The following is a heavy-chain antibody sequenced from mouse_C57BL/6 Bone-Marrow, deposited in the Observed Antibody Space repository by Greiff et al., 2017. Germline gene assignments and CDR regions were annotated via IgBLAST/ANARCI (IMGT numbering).Heavy chain of an antibody. J-gene: IGHJ4*01. CDR3: ACSSYAMDY. CDR1: GFTFSDYG. CDR2: ISSGSSTT. D-gene: IGHD1-1*01. V-gene: IGHV5-17*01. Sequence: EVMLVESGGGLVKPGGSLQLSCAASGFTFSDYGMNWVRQAPEKGLEWVAYISSGSSTTYYADPVKGRFTISRDHAKNTLCLQMTSLRSEDTAMYYCACSSYAMDYWGQGTSVTVSS.